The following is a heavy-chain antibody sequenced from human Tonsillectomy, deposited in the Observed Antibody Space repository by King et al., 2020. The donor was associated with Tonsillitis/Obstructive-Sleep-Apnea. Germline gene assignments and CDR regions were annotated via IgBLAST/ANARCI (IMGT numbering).Heavy chain of an antibody. Sequence: MQLQESGPGLVKPSETLSLTCTVSGGSISSSNNYWGWIRQPPGKGLEWIGSIYYSGSTYYNPSLKSRVTISVDTSKKQFSLKLSSVTAADTAVYYCGRHPYYYESNGYYNWFAPGGQGTLVTVSS. J-gene: IGHJ5*02. CDR3: GRHPYYYESNGYYNWFAP. CDR2: IYYSGST. CDR1: GGSISSSNNY. D-gene: IGHD3-22*01. V-gene: IGHV4-39*01.